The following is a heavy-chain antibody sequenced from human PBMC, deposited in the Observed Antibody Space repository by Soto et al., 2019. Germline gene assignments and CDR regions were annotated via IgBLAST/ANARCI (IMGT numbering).Heavy chain of an antibody. Sequence: EVQLVESGGGLVQPGGSLRLSCASSGFNVRSNYMSWVRQAPGKGLEWVSVIYSGGSTFYADSVKGRFTISRDNSKNTLYHQMNSLRAEDTAVYYCASGVVWFGELSSGYWGQGTLVTVSS. CDR3: ASGVVWFGELSSGY. CDR1: GFNVRSNY. J-gene: IGHJ4*02. V-gene: IGHV3-66*01. D-gene: IGHD3-10*01. CDR2: IYSGGST.